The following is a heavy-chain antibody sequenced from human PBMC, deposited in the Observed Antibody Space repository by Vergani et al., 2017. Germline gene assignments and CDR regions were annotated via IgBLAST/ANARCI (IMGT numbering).Heavy chain of an antibody. CDR3: ARHLTLYSGSRDWFDP. V-gene: IGHV3-49*04. CDR2: IWSKPYGGTT. J-gene: IGHJ5*02. CDR1: GFTLGDYA. D-gene: IGHD6-13*01. Sequence: EVHLVESGGGLVQPGRSLRLSCSGSGFTLGDYAMTWVRQAPGKGLEWVAFIWSKPYGGTTEYAASVKGRFTISRDDSKSIAYLQMSSLKAEDTAVYYCARHLTLYSGSRDWFDPWGQGTLVTVSS.